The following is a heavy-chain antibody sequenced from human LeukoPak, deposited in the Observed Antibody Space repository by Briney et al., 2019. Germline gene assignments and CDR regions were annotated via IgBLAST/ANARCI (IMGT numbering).Heavy chain of an antibody. J-gene: IGHJ4*02. CDR2: ISSGSSYI. Sequence: PGGSLRLSCAASGFTFNTYSVNWVRQAPGKGLEWVSSISSGSSYIFYADSMKGRFTISRDNAKTSLYLQMNSLRAEDTAVYYCTKRLKTSGWYATFDYWGQGTLVTVSS. CDR3: TKRLKTSGWYATFDY. D-gene: IGHD6-19*01. V-gene: IGHV3-21*04. CDR1: GFTFNTYS.